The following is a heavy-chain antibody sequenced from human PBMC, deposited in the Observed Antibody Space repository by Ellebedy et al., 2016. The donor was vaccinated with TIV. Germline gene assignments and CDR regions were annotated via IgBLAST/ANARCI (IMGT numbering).Heavy chain of an antibody. CDR3: ARAGSSGWEAYFDL. J-gene: IGHJ2*01. CDR2: INSDGSST. D-gene: IGHD6-19*01. CDR1: GFTFTQYW. Sequence: GESLKISCAASGFTFTQYWLHWVRQAPGKGPGWVSRINSDGSSTTYADSVKGRFTISRDNAKTTLYLQMNSLRAEDTAVYYCARAGSSGWEAYFDLWGRGTLVTVSS. V-gene: IGHV3-74*01.